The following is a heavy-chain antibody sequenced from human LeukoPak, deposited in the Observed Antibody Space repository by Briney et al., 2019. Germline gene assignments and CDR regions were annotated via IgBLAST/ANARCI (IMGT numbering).Heavy chain of an antibody. V-gene: IGHV1-69*01. CDR3: LTVGGDNWFDP. D-gene: IGHD4-23*01. CDR1: GGTFSSYA. J-gene: IGHJ5*02. Sequence: ASVKVSCKASGGTFSSYAISWVRQAPGQGLEWMGGIIPILGTANYAQKFQGRVTITADESTSTAYMELSSLRSEDTAVYYCLTVGGDNWFDPWGQGTLVTVSS. CDR2: IIPILGTA.